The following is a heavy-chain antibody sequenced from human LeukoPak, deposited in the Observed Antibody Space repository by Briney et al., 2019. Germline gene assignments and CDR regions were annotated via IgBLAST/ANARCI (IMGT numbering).Heavy chain of an antibody. CDR1: GYTFTSYD. V-gene: IGHV1-8*03. J-gene: IGHJ6*03. CDR2: MNPNSGNT. Sequence: ASVKVSCKASGYTFTSYDINLVRQATGQGLEWMGWMNPNSGNTGYAQKFQGRVTITRNTSISTAYMELSSLRSEDTAVYYCARGLRLPTRARYYYYYMDVWGKGTTVTVSS. CDR3: ARGLRLPTRARYYYYYMDV.